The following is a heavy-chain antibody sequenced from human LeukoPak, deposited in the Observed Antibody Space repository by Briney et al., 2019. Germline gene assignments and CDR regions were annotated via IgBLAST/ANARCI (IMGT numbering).Heavy chain of an antibody. D-gene: IGHD6-19*01. V-gene: IGHV4-34*01. CDR3: ARPKSAVAGSDDAFDI. Sequence: SETLSLTCAVYGGSFSGYYWSWLRQPPGKGLEWIGEINHSGSTNYNPSLKSRVTISVDTSKNQFSLKLTSVTAADTAVYYCARPKSAVAGSDDAFDIWGQGTMVTVSS. CDR1: GGSFSGYY. CDR2: INHSGST. J-gene: IGHJ3*02.